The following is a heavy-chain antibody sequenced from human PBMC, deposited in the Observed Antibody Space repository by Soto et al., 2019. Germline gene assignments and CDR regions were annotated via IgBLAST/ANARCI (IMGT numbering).Heavy chain of an antibody. CDR1: GFTFSSYG. CDR3: AKDFRGYSYGYDY. J-gene: IGHJ4*02. D-gene: IGHD5-18*01. V-gene: IGHV3-30*18. CDR2: ISYDGSNK. Sequence: PGGSLRLSCAASGFTFSSYGMHWVRQAPGKGLEWVAVISYDGSNKYYADSVKGRFTISRDNSKNTLYLQMNSLRAEDTAVYYCAKDFRGYSYGYDYWGQGTLVTVSS.